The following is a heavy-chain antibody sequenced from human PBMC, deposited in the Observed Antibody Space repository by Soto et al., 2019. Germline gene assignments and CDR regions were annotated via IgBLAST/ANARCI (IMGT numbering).Heavy chain of an antibody. D-gene: IGHD3-16*01. CDR2: VHSSGIT. J-gene: IGHJ5*02. CDR3: ARGITMGQLPSHFDH. V-gene: IGHV4-61*01. Sequence: ETLSVTCTFSGCSVSNDNFYWSWIRQPPWKGLEWIGYVHSSGITNYNPSLERRVTISVDTSRNQFSLRLSSVTAADTAVYYCARGITMGQLPSHFDHWGQGTLVTVYS. CDR1: GCSVSNDNFY.